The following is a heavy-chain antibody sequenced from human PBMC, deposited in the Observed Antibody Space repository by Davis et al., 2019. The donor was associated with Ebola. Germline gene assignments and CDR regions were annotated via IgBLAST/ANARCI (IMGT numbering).Heavy chain of an antibody. CDR1: GFSFRSFN. CDR3: ASHMGDSDYYSFPFDS. V-gene: IGHV3-21*01. Sequence: PGGSLRLSCAASGFSFRSFNMNWVRQAPGKGLEWVSSITGSSTYTYYADSVKGRFTISRDNARNSLYLQMNSLRAEDTAVYYCASHMGDSDYYSFPFDSWGQGSLVTVSS. CDR2: ITGSSTYT. J-gene: IGHJ4*02. D-gene: IGHD3-22*01.